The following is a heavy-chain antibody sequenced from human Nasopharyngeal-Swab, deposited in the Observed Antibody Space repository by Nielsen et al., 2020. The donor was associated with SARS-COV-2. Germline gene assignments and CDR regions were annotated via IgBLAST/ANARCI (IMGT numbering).Heavy chain of an antibody. V-gene: IGHV7-4-1*02. CDR3: ARENQEYANIWIDY. Sequence: ASVKVSCKASGYTFTSNVLNWVRQAPGQGPEYIGWISTKTGAPTYAQAFTGRFVISLDTSVSTTYLQISSLKADDTAVSYCARENQEYANIWIDYWGQGTQVTVSS. J-gene: IGHJ4*02. CDR2: ISTKTGAP. D-gene: IGHD1-1*01. CDR1: GYTFTSNV.